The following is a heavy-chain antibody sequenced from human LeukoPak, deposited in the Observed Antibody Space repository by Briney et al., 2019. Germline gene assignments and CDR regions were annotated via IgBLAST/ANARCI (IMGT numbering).Heavy chain of an antibody. CDR3: ARDKLGIAAAGGDY. D-gene: IGHD6-13*01. CDR1: GGSISSYY. J-gene: IGHJ4*02. Sequence: SETKSLTCTVSGGSISSYYWSWIRQPPGKGLEWIGNIYYSGSTNYNPSLKSRVTISIDTSKNQFSLKLSSVTAADTAVYYCARDKLGIAAAGGDYWGQGTVVTVSS. V-gene: IGHV4-59*01. CDR2: IYYSGST.